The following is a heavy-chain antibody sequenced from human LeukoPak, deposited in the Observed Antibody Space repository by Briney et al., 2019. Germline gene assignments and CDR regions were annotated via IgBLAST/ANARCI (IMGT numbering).Heavy chain of an antibody. CDR1: GYSISSGYH. Sequence: SETLSLTCTVSGYSISSGYHWGWIRQPPGKGLEWIGSIYHSGSTYYNPSLKSRVTISVDTSKNQFSLKLSSVTAADTAVYYCAREVDAAAAYNWFDPWGQGTLVTVSS. V-gene: IGHV4-38-2*02. CDR3: AREVDAAAAYNWFDP. D-gene: IGHD2-2*01. J-gene: IGHJ5*02. CDR2: IYHSGST.